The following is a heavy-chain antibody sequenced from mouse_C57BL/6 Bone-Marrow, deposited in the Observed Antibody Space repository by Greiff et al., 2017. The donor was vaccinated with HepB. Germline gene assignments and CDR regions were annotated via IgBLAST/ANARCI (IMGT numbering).Heavy chain of an antibody. D-gene: IGHD1-1*01. CDR2: IDPSDSYT. J-gene: IGHJ3*01. V-gene: IGHV1-50*01. CDR3: ARRGYSWFAY. CDR1: GYTFTSYW. Sequence: QVQLQQPGAELVKPGASVKLSCKASGYTFTSYWMQWVKQRPGQGLEWIGEIDPSDSYTNYNQKFKGKATLTVDTSSSTAYMQLSSLTSEDSAVCYCARRGYSWFAYWGQGTLVTVSA.